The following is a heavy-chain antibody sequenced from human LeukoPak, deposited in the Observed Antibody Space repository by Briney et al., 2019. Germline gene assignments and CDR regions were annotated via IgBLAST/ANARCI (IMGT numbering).Heavy chain of an antibody. D-gene: IGHD3-22*01. CDR3: GRGGGVTYYVSAGYLWYFDY. J-gene: IGHJ4*02. Sequence: SERLSLTCIVSGGSLSSHYRSWVRPPPGGGLGWVGYIFSSVTTKFNPSLKSGVTLSVDTSKNQLSLKLSSVNAANTPVYSFGRGGGVTYYVSAGYLWYFDYWGQGSLVTVSS. CDR2: IFSSVTT. CDR1: GGSLSSHY. V-gene: IGHV4-59*11.